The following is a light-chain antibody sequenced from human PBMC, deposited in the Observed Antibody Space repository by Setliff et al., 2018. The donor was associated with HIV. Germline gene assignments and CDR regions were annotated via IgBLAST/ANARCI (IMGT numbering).Light chain of an antibody. CDR3: CSYGGRLYV. J-gene: IGLJ1*01. V-gene: IGLV2-23*02. Sequence: QSALTQPASVSGSPGQSITISCTGTSSDVGGYNYVSWYQHYPGKAPKFMIYDVTTRPSGVSNRFSGSKSGNTASLTISGLQAEDEADYYCCSYGGRLYVFGTGTKGTVL. CDR1: SSDVGGYNY. CDR2: DVT.